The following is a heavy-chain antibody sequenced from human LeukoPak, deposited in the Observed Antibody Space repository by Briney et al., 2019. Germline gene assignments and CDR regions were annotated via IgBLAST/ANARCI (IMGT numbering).Heavy chain of an antibody. Sequence: SETLSLTCTVSGDSINSGDYYWSWIRQPPGNGLEWIGYIYYSGSTYHNPSLKSRVTISVDTSKNQFSLKLSSVTAADTAVYYCARDNGYGQLDSWGQGTLVTVSS. CDR1: GDSINSGDYY. D-gene: IGHD2-15*01. J-gene: IGHJ4*02. CDR2: IYYSGST. CDR3: ARDNGYGQLDS. V-gene: IGHV4-30-4*01.